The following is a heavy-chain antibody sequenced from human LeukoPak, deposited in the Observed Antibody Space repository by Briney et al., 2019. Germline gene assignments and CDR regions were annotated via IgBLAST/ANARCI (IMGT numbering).Heavy chain of an antibody. J-gene: IGHJ3*02. CDR3: ARGLNGGSDAFDI. CDR2: INHSGST. V-gene: IGHV4-34*01. D-gene: IGHD4-17*01. Sequence: SETLSLTCAVYGGSFSGYYWSWIRQPPGKGLEWIGEINHSGSTNYNPSLKSRVTISVDTSKNQFSLKLSSVTAADTAVYYCARGLNGGSDAFDIWGQGTMVTVSS. CDR1: GGSFSGYY.